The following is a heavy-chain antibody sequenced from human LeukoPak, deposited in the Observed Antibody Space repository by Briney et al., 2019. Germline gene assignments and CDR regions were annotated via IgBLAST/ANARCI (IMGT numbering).Heavy chain of an antibody. J-gene: IGHJ3*02. CDR1: GFSFSMYW. V-gene: IGHV3-7*01. CDR2: IKRGGSER. Sequence: GGSLRLSCEASGFSFSMYWMAWVRQAPGKGLEWVANIKRGGSERHCLDSVRDRFTVSRDNAKNSLYLQLNSLRAEDTAVYFCARDTTYYESSAYYDSYDIWGQGTMVTVSS. D-gene: IGHD3-22*01. CDR3: ARDTTYYESSAYYDSYDI.